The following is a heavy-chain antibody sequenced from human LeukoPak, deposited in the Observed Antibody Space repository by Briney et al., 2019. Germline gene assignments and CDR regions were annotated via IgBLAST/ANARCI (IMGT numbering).Heavy chain of an antibody. CDR1: GYSFTSYW. Sequence: GESLKISCKSSGYSFTSYWIGWVRQMPGKGLEWMGIIYPGDSDTRYGPSFQGQVTISADKSISTAYLQWSSLKASDTAMYYCARRRYSSSSYYRYNWFDPWGQGTLVTVSS. CDR3: ARRRYSSSSYYRYNWFDP. D-gene: IGHD6-6*01. J-gene: IGHJ5*02. V-gene: IGHV5-51*01. CDR2: IYPGDSDT.